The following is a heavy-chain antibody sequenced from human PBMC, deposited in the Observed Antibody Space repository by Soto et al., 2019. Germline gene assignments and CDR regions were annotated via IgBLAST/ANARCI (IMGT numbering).Heavy chain of an antibody. CDR2: INRSGST. CDR1: GGSFSGYY. V-gene: IGHV4-34*01. D-gene: IGHD6-19*01. CDR3: ARLAGRPYYYYYYGMDV. J-gene: IGHJ6*02. Sequence: SETLSLTCAVYGGSFSGYYWSWIRQPPGKGLEWIGEINRSGSTNYNPSLKSRVTISVDTSKNQFSLKLSSVTAADTAVYYCARLAGRPYYYYYYGMDVWGQGTTVTVSS.